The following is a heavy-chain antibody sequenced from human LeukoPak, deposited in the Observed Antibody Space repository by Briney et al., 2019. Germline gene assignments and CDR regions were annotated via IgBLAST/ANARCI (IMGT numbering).Heavy chain of an antibody. J-gene: IGHJ4*02. CDR1: GFTFSDYY. Sequence: GGSLRLSCAASGFTFSDYYMSWIRQAPGKGLEWVSYISGTGLTIYYADSVKGRFTISRDNAKNSLYLQMNSLRAEDTSVYYCARDIFTVAGAVDYWGQGTVVTVSS. CDR2: ISGTGLTI. V-gene: IGHV3-11*04. CDR3: ARDIFTVAGAVDY. D-gene: IGHD6-19*01.